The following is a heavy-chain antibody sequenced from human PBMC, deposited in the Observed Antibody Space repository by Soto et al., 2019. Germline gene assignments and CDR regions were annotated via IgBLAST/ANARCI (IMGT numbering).Heavy chain of an antibody. CDR3: ARYQREKWFGELDFDY. J-gene: IGHJ4*02. CDR2: IWHDGSHK. D-gene: IGHD3-10*01. Sequence: QVQLVESGGGVVQPGRSLRLSCKASGFTFSNSGMHWVRQAPGKGLEWVAVIWHDGSHKYYADSVKGRFTISRDNSNNTVLLQMNTLRAEDTAVYYCARYQREKWFGELDFDYWGQGTLVTVSS. V-gene: IGHV3-33*01. CDR1: GFTFSNSG.